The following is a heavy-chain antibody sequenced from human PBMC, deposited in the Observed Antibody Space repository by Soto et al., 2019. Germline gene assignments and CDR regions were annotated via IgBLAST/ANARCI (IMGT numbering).Heavy chain of an antibody. CDR2: ISGSGGST. CDR1: GFTFSSYA. D-gene: IGHD3-22*01. V-gene: IGHV3-23*01. CDR3: AKEGIVVVITSAFDI. J-gene: IGHJ3*02. Sequence: EVQLLETGGGLVQPGGSLSLSCAASGFTFSSYAMSCVRQAPGKGLEWVSAISGSGGSTYYADSVKGRFTISRDNSKNTLYLQMNSLRAEDTAVYYCAKEGIVVVITSAFDIWGQGTMVTVSS.